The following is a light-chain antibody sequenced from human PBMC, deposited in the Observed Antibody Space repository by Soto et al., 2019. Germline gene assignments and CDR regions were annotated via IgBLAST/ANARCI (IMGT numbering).Light chain of an antibody. Sequence: DIQMTQSPSTLSGSVGDRVTITCRACLTISSWLAWYQQKPGKAPKLLIYKASTLKSGVPSRFSGSGSGTEFTLTISSLQPDDFATYYCQHYNSYSEAFGQGTKVELK. CDR2: KAS. J-gene: IGKJ1*01. CDR3: QHYNSYSEA. V-gene: IGKV1-5*03. CDR1: LTISSW.